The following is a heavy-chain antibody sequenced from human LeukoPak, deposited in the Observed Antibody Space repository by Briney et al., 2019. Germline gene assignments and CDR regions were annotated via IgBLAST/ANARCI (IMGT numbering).Heavy chain of an antibody. CDR2: ISSSSSYI. V-gene: IGHV3-21*01. Sequence: GGSLRVSCAASGFTFSSYSMNWVRQARGKGLEWVSSISSSSSYIYYADSVKGRFTISRDNAKNSLYLQMNSLRAEDTAVYYCARDLNGGYNPWGQGTLVTVSS. CDR1: GFTFSSYS. J-gene: IGHJ5*02. CDR3: ARDLNGGYNP. D-gene: IGHD5-12*01.